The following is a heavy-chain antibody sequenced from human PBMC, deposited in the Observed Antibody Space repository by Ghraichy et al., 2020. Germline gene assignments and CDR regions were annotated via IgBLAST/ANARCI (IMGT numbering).Heavy chain of an antibody. D-gene: IGHD3-16*02. CDR2: IIPVLDIT. V-gene: IGHV1-69*04. J-gene: IGHJ4*02. CDR3: ARDRGILPLGELSLTPFGR. Sequence: SVKVSCKASGGSFSSYTINWVRQAPGQGLEWMGRIIPVLDITNYAQKFQGRVTITADKSTTTAYLELSSLRSEDTAVYYCARDRGILPLGELSLTPFGRWGQGSLVTVSS. CDR1: GGSFSSYT.